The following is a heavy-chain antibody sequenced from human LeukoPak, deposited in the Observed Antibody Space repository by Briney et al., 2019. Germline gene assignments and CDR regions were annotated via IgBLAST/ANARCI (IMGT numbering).Heavy chain of an antibody. CDR3: AVTLHSFGS. CDR1: GFTVSSNY. D-gene: IGHD2-21*02. Sequence: GGSLRLSCAASGFTVSSNYMSWVRQAPGKGLEWVSLIFSDGSTNYADSVKGRFTISRDNSKSTLFLQMNSLRAEDTALYYCAVTLHSFGSWGQGTLVTVSS. V-gene: IGHV3-53*01. J-gene: IGHJ4*02. CDR2: IFSDGST.